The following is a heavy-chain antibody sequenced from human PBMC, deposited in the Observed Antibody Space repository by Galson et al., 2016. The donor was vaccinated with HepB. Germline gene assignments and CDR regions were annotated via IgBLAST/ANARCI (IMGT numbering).Heavy chain of an antibody. CDR1: GGSVATSNW. CDR3: ARGVLVFGVVPYFDF. Sequence: LSLTCAVSGGSVATSNWWTWVRQPPGKGLEWIGEIDHNGNTNSIPSLKSRVTISMDESKNQFSLILSSVTAADTAVYYCARGVLVFGVVPYFDFWGQGTLVTVSS. J-gene: IGHJ4*02. CDR2: IDHNGNT. D-gene: IGHD3-3*01. V-gene: IGHV4-4*02.